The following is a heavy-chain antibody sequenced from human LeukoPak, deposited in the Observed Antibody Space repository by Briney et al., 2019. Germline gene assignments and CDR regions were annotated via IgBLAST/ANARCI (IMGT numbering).Heavy chain of an antibody. D-gene: IGHD3-10*01. V-gene: IGHV3-21*01. CDR1: GFTFSSYS. CDR3: ARDGIAWFGDSLLYYGMDV. J-gene: IGHJ6*02. CDR2: ISSSSSYI. Sequence: KAGGSLRLSCAASGFTFSSYSMNWVRQAPGKGLEWVSSISSSSSYIYYTDSAKGRFTISRDNAKNSLYLQMNSLRAEDTAVYYCARDGIAWFGDSLLYYGMDVWGQGTTATVSS.